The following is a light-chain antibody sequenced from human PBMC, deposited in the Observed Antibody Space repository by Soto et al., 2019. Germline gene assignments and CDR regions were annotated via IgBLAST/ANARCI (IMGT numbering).Light chain of an antibody. CDR1: SSDVGGYNY. J-gene: IGLJ3*02. CDR3: TSYSRYRVLV. CDR2: KVS. V-gene: IGLV2-14*01. Sequence: QSVLAQPASVSGSPGQSITISCTGTSSDVGGYNYVSWYQQHPGKPPKVMIYKVSDRPSGISNRFSGSKSANTASLTISGLQAEDEADYYCTSYSRYRVLVFGGGTKVTVL.